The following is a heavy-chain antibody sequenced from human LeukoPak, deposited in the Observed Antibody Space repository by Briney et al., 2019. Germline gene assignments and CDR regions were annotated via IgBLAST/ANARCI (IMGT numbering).Heavy chain of an antibody. CDR2: ISGDGGTT. CDR1: GFTFHDFA. V-gene: IGHV3-43*02. CDR3: TKGNNTISYFFDY. J-gene: IGHJ4*02. D-gene: IGHD2-2*01. Sequence: PGGSLRLSCAASGFTFHDFAMHWVRQTPGKGLEWVSLISGDGGTTHYTDSVKGRFTISRDNNKYSLYLQMNSLGVEDTAFYYCTKGNNTISYFFDYWGLGTLVTVSS.